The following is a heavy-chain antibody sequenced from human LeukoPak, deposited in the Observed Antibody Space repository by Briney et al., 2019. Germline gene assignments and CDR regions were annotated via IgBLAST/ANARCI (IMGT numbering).Heavy chain of an antibody. CDR3: AARYDFWSGYYEDY. D-gene: IGHD3-3*01. CDR2: IFYSGST. CDR1: GGSISSHY. J-gene: IGHJ4*02. V-gene: IGHV4-59*11. Sequence: SGTLSLTCSVSGGSISSHYLTWLRQPPGKGLEWIGNIFYSGSTNYNPSLKSRVTISVDTSENRFSLKLSSVTAADTAVYYCAARYDFWSGYYEDYWGQGTLVTVSS.